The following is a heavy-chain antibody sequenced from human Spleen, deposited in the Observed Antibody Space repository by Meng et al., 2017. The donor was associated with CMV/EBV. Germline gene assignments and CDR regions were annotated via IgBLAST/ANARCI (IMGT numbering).Heavy chain of an antibody. Sequence: SLKISCGASGFTFDDHAMHWVRQVPGKGLEWVSGISWNSGNIGYADSVKGRFTISRDNAKNSLYLQMNSLRAEDTALYYCAKVSGRYYGSGTNYGMDVWGQGTTVTVSS. CDR2: ISWNSGNI. V-gene: IGHV3-9*01. CDR1: GFTFDDHA. CDR3: AKVSGRYYGSGTNYGMDV. D-gene: IGHD3-10*01. J-gene: IGHJ6*02.